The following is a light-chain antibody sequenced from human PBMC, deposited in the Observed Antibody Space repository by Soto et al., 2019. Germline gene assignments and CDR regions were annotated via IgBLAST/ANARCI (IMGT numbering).Light chain of an antibody. V-gene: IGKV3-20*01. CDR2: GAS. Sequence: GARHNQTCRASQSVTNNYLAWYQQRPGLAPRLLIYGASTRTAGIPDRFTGSGSGTDSTLTINRLEVGGLGVHSGPLFRSLRTFGQGTKVDTK. J-gene: IGKJ1*01. CDR1: QSVTNNY. CDR3: PLFRSLRT.